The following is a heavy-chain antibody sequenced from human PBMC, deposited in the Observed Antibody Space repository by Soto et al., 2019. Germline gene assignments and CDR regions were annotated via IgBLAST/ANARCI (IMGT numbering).Heavy chain of an antibody. J-gene: IGHJ2*01. Sequence: EVQLVESGGDLVQPGGSLRLSCAASGFTFSTYSMNWVRQAPGKGLEWISYISSGGSTIYYADSVKGRLTISRDNAKNSLDLQMNSLSDEDMAVYYCARDSASYSSSSGSYWYFDLWGRGTLVTVSS. V-gene: IGHV3-48*02. CDR2: ISSGGSTI. D-gene: IGHD6-6*01. CDR1: GFTFSTYS. CDR3: ARDSASYSSSSGSYWYFDL.